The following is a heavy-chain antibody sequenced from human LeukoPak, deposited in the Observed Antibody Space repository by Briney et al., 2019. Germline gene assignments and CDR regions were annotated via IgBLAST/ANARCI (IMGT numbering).Heavy chain of an antibody. D-gene: IGHD2-2*01. J-gene: IGHJ4*02. CDR1: GFTFSSYA. CDR2: ISGSGGST. CDR3: AKGPYQPLLYFDY. V-gene: IGHV3-23*01. Sequence: GGSLRLSCAASGFTFSSYAMNWVRQAPGKGLEWVSAISGSGGSTYYADSVKGRFTISRDNSKNTLYLQMNSLRAEDTAVYYCAKGPYQPLLYFDYWGQGTMVTVSS.